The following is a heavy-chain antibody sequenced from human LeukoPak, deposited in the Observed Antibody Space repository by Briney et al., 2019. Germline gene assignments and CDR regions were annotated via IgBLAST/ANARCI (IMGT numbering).Heavy chain of an antibody. CDR3: AKWNYYDRSGSDY. J-gene: IGHJ4*02. D-gene: IGHD3-22*01. CDR1: GFTFSSYE. Sequence: GGSLRLPCAASGFTFSSYEMNWVRQAPGKGLEWVSYISSSGSTIYYADSVKGRFTISRDNAKNSLYLQMNSLRAEDTAVYYCAKWNYYDRSGSDYWGQGTLVTVSS. V-gene: IGHV3-48*03. CDR2: ISSSGSTI.